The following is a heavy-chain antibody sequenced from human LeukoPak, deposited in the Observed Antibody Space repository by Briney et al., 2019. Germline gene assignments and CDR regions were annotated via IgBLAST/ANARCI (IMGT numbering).Heavy chain of an antibody. Sequence: PGGSLRLSCAASGFTFSSNWMPWVRQAPGKGLVWVSRINSDGSSTSYADSVKGRFTISRDNAKNSLYLQMNSLRAEDTAVYYCARELGAAGTGYGMDVWGQGTTVTVSS. CDR2: INSDGSST. CDR1: GFTFSSNW. J-gene: IGHJ6*02. V-gene: IGHV3-74*01. D-gene: IGHD6-13*01. CDR3: ARELGAAGTGYGMDV.